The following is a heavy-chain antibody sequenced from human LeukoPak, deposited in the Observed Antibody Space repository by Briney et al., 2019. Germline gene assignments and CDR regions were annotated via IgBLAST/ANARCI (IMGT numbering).Heavy chain of an antibody. V-gene: IGHV3-23*01. D-gene: IGHD2/OR15-2a*01. Sequence: PGGSLRLSCAASGFTFSSYWMSWVRQAPGKGLEWVSCISDTGGYTYYADSMKGRFTISRDNSKNTLYLQMNSLRAEDTAVYHCANGGSMAHEKIHNWGQGTLVTVSS. CDR2: ISDTGGYT. J-gene: IGHJ4*02. CDR3: ANGGSMAHEKIHN. CDR1: GFTFSSYW.